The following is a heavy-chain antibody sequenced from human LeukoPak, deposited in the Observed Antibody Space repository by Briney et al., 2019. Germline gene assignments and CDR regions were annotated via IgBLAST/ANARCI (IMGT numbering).Heavy chain of an antibody. Sequence: PSETLSLTCTVSGGSISSSSYYWGWIRQPPGKGLEWIGSMYYSGSTSYNPSLKSRVTISVDTSKNQFSLKLSSVTAADTAVYHCARHRYYYGSARRWFDPWGQGTLVTVSS. V-gene: IGHV4-39*01. CDR3: ARHRYYYGSARRWFDP. J-gene: IGHJ5*02. CDR2: MYYSGST. D-gene: IGHD3-10*01. CDR1: GGSISSSSYY.